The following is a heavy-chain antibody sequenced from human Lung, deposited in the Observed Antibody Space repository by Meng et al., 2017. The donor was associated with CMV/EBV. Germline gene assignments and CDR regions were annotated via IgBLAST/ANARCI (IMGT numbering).Heavy chain of an antibody. CDR2: IYYSGST. CDR3: AREEGIGGFDP. V-gene: IGHV4-59*01. D-gene: IGHD3-10*01. CDR1: GGSISSYY. J-gene: IGHJ5*02. Sequence: VQLQASGPGRGKPSETLSLTCTVSGGSISSYYWSWIRQPPGKGLEWIGYIYYSGSTNYNPSLKSRVTISVDTSKNQFSLKLSSVTAADTAVYYCAREEGIGGFDPWGQGTLVTVSS.